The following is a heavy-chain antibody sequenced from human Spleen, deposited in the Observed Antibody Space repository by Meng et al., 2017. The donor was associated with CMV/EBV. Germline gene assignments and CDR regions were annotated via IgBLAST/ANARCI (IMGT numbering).Heavy chain of an antibody. D-gene: IGHD6-19*01. J-gene: IGHJ3*02. V-gene: IGHV3-9*01. Sequence: LSLTCAASGFPFDDYAMHWVRQAPGKGLEWVSGISWNSGSIGYADSVKGRFTISRDNAKKSLYLQMNSLRAEDTALYYCAKANGWYEAFDIWGQGTMVTVSS. CDR2: ISWNSGSI. CDR3: AKANGWYEAFDI. CDR1: GFPFDDYA.